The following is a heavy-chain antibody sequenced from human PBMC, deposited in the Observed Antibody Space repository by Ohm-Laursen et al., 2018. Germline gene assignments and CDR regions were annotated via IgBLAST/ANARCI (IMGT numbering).Heavy chain of an antibody. CDR2: ISGNAVRT. J-gene: IGHJ4*02. V-gene: IGHV3-23*01. CDR1: GFTFSSYA. D-gene: IGHD6-19*01. Sequence: GSLRLSCTASGFTFSSYAMSWVRQAPGKGLEWVPSISGNAVRTYDADSVKGRFSISRDNSKNTLDLQMNSLRAEDTAVYYCAKGPFIAVAGSNYFFDYWGQGTLVTVSS. CDR3: AKGPFIAVAGSNYFFDY.